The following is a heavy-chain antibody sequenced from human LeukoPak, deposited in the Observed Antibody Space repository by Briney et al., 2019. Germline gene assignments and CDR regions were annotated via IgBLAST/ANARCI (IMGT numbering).Heavy chain of an antibody. CDR1: GYTFTGYY. CDR3: ARESTSIAARPSRFDP. Sequence: ASVKVSCKASGYTFTGYYMHWVRQAPGQGLEWMGWINPNSGGTNYAQKFQGRVTMTRDTSISTAHMELSRLRSDDTAVYYCARESTSIAARPSRFDPWGQGTLVAVSS. D-gene: IGHD6-6*01. CDR2: INPNSGGT. V-gene: IGHV1-2*02. J-gene: IGHJ5*02.